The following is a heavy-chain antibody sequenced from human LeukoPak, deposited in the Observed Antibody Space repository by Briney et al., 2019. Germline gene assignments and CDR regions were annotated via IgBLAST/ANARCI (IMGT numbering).Heavy chain of an antibody. CDR1: RFTFNTYS. J-gene: IGHJ4*02. D-gene: IGHD3-9*01. Sequence: GGSLRLSCAASRFTFNTYSMSWVRQAPGKGLEWVSSITATSTPTYYADSVKGRFTISRDNAKNSLYLQMNSLRAEDTAVYYCARTYYDILTGYNPYFDYWGQGTLVTVSS. CDR2: ITATSTPT. CDR3: ARTYYDILTGYNPYFDY. V-gene: IGHV3-21*01.